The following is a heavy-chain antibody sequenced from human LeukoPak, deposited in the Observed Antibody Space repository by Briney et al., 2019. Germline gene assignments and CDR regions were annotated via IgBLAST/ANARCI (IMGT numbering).Heavy chain of an antibody. CDR3: ARRSGSYFYLCSGSSFEWDY. CDR2: IYYSGSVNT. D-gene: IGHD3-22*01. J-gene: IGHJ4*02. CDR1: GGSISSYY. Sequence: PSETLSLTCTVSGGSISSYYWSGIRQPPAKGLVWIGYIYYSGSVNTTYTPSLKNHVTISAHKSKNQFSLYLSSVTAADTAVYYCARRSGSYFYLCSGSSFEWDYWGQGILVIVSS. V-gene: IGHV4-59*12.